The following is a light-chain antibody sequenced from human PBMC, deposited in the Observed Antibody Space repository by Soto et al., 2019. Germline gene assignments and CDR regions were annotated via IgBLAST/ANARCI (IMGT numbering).Light chain of an antibody. V-gene: IGLV2-14*03. Sequence: QSVLTQPAPLSGSPGQSIALSCPGTSSDVGAYDFVSWYQQHPDKAPKLMIYEVSHRPSGVSYRFSGSKSVNTATLTISGLQAEDEADYYCSSYTTSSTRVFGTGTKVTVL. CDR3: SSYTTSSTRV. CDR1: SSDVGAYDF. J-gene: IGLJ1*01. CDR2: EVS.